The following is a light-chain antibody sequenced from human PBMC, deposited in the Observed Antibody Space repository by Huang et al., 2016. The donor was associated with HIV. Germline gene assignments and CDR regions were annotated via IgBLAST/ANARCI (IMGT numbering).Light chain of an antibody. CDR3: QQRSNWPPFT. V-gene: IGKV3-11*01. Sequence: EILLTQSPATLSLSPGEKATLSCRASHDINTYLAWYQQKRGQAPRLLIYDASYRATDIPARFRGSGSGTKFTLTINNLEPEDFAVYFCQQRSNWPPFTFGPGTKVDVK. CDR1: HDINTY. CDR2: DAS. J-gene: IGKJ3*01.